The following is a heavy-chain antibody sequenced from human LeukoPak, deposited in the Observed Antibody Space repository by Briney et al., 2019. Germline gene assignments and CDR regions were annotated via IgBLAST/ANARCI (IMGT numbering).Heavy chain of an antibody. J-gene: IGHJ4*02. CDR1: GFTFSTYW. CDR2: ISGSGGST. V-gene: IGHV3-23*01. CDR3: AKDRSYYDSSGPLDY. D-gene: IGHD3-22*01. Sequence: PGGSLRLSCSASGFTFSTYWMSWVRQAPGKGLEWVSAISGSGGSTYYADSVKGRFTISRDNSKNTLYLQMNSLRAEDTAVYYCAKDRSYYDSSGPLDYWGQGTLVTVSS.